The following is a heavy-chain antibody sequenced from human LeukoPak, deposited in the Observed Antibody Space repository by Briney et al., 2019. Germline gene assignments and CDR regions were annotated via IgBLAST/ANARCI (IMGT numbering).Heavy chain of an antibody. CDR3: ARHSDRRDDY. CDR2: VKPDGGDK. V-gene: IGHV3-7*05. J-gene: IGHJ4*02. CDR1: GFTFSSHW. Sequence: GGSLRLSCAASGFTFSSHWMTWVRQAPGKGLQWVASVKPDGGDKYYVDSVKGRLIISRDNAKNSLFLQMSSLQAEDTAVYYCARHSDRRDDYWGQGTLVTVSS.